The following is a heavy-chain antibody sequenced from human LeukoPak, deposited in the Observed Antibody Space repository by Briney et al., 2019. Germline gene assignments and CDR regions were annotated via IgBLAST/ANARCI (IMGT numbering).Heavy chain of an antibody. CDR2: IWYDGSNK. CDR3: ARDGSYEHFDY. V-gene: IGHV3-33*01. J-gene: IGHJ4*02. D-gene: IGHD1-26*01. CDR1: GFTFSDYG. Sequence: GKSLRLSCTASGFTFSDYGMHWVRQPPGKGLEWVAIIWYDGSNKTYEDSVKGRFTISRDNSKNTLYLQMNSLRAEDTAVYYCARDGSYEHFDYWGQGTLVTVSS.